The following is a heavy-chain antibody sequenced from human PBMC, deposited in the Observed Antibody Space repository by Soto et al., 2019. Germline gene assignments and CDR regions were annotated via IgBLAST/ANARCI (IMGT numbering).Heavy chain of an antibody. CDR3: ATTGPY. Sequence: QVQLVESGGGVVQPGSSLRLSCAASGFTFSSYGMHWDRQDPGKGMEWVAVIWIDGSNKFYADSVKGRFTISRDNPKNTVSLQMNSLRDEDSAAYYCATTGPYWGEGTLVTASA. CDR2: IWIDGSNK. V-gene: IGHV3-33*01. CDR1: GFTFSSYG. J-gene: IGHJ4*02.